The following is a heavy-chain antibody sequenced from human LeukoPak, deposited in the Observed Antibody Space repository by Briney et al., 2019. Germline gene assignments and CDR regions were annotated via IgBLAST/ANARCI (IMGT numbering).Heavy chain of an antibody. CDR1: GFTVSSNY. Sequence: GGSLRLSCAASGFTVSSNYMSWVRQAPGKGLEWVSVIYSGGSTYYADSVKGRFTISRDNSKNTLYLQMNSLRAEDTAVYYCAREPYYYDSSGYEAFDIWGQGTMVTVSS. V-gene: IGHV3-66*01. CDR2: IYSGGST. J-gene: IGHJ3*02. D-gene: IGHD3-22*01. CDR3: AREPYYYDSSGYEAFDI.